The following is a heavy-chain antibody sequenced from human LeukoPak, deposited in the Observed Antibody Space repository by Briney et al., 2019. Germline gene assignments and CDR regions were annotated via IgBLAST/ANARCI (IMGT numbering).Heavy chain of an antibody. D-gene: IGHD3-9*01. V-gene: IGHV3-20*04. J-gene: IGHJ6*03. Sequence: GGSLRFSCAASGFTVDDYGMRWVRQAPGKWLEWVSGINWNGGSTGYADSVKGRFTISRDNAKNCLYLQMNSLRAEDTALYYCARMNYDILTGYYDYYYYMDVWGKGTTVTVSS. CDR1: GFTVDDYG. CDR3: ARMNYDILTGYYDYYYYMDV. CDR2: INWNGGST.